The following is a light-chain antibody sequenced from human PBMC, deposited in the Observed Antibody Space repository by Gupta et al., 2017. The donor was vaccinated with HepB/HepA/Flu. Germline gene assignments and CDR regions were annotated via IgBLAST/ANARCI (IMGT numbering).Light chain of an antibody. V-gene: IGLV3-1*01. CDR3: QAWDSSTVV. Sequence: SYELTQPPSVSVSPGQTASITCSGDKLGDKSIYWYQQKPGQSPVLVIYQDTKRTSGIPDLFSGSNSGNTATLTISGTQAMDEADYYCQAWDSSTVVFGGGIKLTVL. CDR2: QDT. J-gene: IGLJ2*01. CDR1: KLGDKS.